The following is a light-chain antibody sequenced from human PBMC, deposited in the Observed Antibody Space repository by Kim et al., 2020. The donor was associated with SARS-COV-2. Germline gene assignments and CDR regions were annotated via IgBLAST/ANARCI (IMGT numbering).Light chain of an antibody. Sequence: QRVTISCTGNSSNSGAGYEVHWYQQLPGTAPKLLIYGDINRPSGVPDRFSGSKSGTSASLAITGLQTEDEADYYCQSYDNSLSGYVFGSGTKVTVL. CDR2: GDI. CDR1: SSNSGAGYE. V-gene: IGLV1-40*01. J-gene: IGLJ1*01. CDR3: QSYDNSLSGYV.